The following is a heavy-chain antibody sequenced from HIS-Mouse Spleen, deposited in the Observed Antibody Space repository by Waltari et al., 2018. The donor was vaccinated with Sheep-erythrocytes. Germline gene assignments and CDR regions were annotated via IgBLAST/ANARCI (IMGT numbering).Heavy chain of an antibody. CDR1: GFPFSSYG. CDR2: ISSSSSYI. D-gene: IGHD1-26*01. V-gene: IGHV3-21*01. Sequence: EVQLVESGGGLVKPGGSCRLSCAASGFPFSSYGMKWARQAPGKGLEWVSSISSSSSYIYYADSVKGRFTISRDNAKNSLYLQMNSLRAEDTAVYYCARVASGATFDYWGQGTLVTVSS. J-gene: IGHJ4*02. CDR3: ARVASGATFDY.